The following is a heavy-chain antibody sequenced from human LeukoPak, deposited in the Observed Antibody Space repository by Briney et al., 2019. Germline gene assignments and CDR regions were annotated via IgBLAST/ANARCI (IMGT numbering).Heavy chain of an antibody. CDR1: GGSFSGYY. CDR2: INHSGST. CDR3: ARVYDYGDPLFDY. Sequence: PSETLSLTCAVYGGSFSGYYWSWIRQPPGKGLEWIGEINHSGSTNYNPSLKSRVTISVDTSKNQFSLKLSSVTAADTAVYYCARVYDYGDPLFDYWGQGTLVTVFS. D-gene: IGHD4-17*01. J-gene: IGHJ4*02. V-gene: IGHV4-34*01.